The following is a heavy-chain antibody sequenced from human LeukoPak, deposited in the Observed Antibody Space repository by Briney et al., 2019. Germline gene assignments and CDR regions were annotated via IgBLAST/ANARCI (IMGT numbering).Heavy chain of an antibody. CDR1: GYTFTSYG. D-gene: IGHD1-26*01. CDR2: ISAYNGNT. V-gene: IGHV1-18*01. J-gene: IGHJ5*02. CDR3: ARAQRGYYDWFDP. Sequence: ASVKVSCKATGYTFTSYGISWVRQAPGQGLEWMGWISAYNGNTNYAQKLRGRVTMTTDTSTSTAYMELRSLRSDDTAVYYCARAQRGYYDWFDPWGQGTLVTVSS.